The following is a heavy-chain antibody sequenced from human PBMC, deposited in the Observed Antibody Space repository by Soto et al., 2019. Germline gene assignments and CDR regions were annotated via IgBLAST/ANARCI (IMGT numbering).Heavy chain of an antibody. CDR2: ISTAGDT. CDR1: GFTFSDYD. CDR3: ARGRDSGLYYFDY. D-gene: IGHD2-21*01. J-gene: IGHJ4*02. V-gene: IGHV3-13*01. Sequence: GGSLRLSCAASGFTFSDYDMHWVRQVTGKGLEWVSTISTAGDTYYPGSVKGRFTISRENAKNSLFLQMNSLRADDTAVYYCARGRDSGLYYFDYWGQGTLVTVSS.